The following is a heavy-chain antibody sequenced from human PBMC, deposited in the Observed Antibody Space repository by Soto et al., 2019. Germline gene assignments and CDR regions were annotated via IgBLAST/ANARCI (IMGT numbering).Heavy chain of an antibody. CDR1: GYTFISHG. V-gene: IGHV1-18*01. D-gene: IGHD2-15*01. J-gene: IGHJ4*02. Sequence: ASVKVSCKASGYTFISHGITWVRLAPGQGLEWMGWISAYIGNTNYAQKLQGRVTMTTDTSTSTAYMELRSLRSDDTAVYYCARDPTLYCSGGSCYQDYFDFWGQGTLVTVSS. CDR2: ISAYIGNT. CDR3: ARDPTLYCSGGSCYQDYFDF.